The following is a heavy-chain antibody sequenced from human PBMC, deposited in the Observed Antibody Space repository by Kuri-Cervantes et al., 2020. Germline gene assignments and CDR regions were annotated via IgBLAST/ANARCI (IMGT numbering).Heavy chain of an antibody. J-gene: IGHJ4*02. CDR3: ARYSDAATAFDY. D-gene: IGHD2-21*01. CDR1: GGSVSGGTFY. CDR2: MYDSGST. Sequence: SETLSLTCTVSGGSVSGGTFYWSWIRQPPGKGLEWVGYMYDSGSTNYNPSLKSRVTISRDTSKNQFSLKLSSVTAADTAVYYCARYSDAATAFDYWGQGTLVTVSS. V-gene: IGHV4-61*01.